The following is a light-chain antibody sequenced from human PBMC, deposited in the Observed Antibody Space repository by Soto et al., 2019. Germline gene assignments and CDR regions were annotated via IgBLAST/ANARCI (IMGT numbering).Light chain of an antibody. CDR2: WAS. V-gene: IGKV4-1*01. Sequence: DIVMTQSPDSLAVSLGERATLNCKSSQSVLYSSNNNNYLSWYQQNPGQPSKLLISWASIRESGVPDRFSGSGSWTDFILLIISLQAEDVAVYYCRQHYSFPHTFGQGTKLEIK. CDR3: RQHYSFPHT. CDR1: QSVLYSSNNNNY. J-gene: IGKJ2*01.